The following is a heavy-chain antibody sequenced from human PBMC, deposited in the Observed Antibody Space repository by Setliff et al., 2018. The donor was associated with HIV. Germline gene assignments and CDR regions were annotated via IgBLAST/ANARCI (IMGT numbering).Heavy chain of an antibody. CDR2: VYYSGST. CDR3: ASSEGLWSPAAY. CDR1: DDSISSGGYW. V-gene: IGHV4-39*01. Sequence: SETLSLTCTVSDDSISSGGYWWAWIRQPPGKELEWIGSVYYSGSTHYNLSLKSRVTMSVDTSRNQFSLNLRSMSAADTAVFYCASSEGLWSPAAYWGQGTLVTVSS. D-gene: IGHD3-3*01. J-gene: IGHJ4*02.